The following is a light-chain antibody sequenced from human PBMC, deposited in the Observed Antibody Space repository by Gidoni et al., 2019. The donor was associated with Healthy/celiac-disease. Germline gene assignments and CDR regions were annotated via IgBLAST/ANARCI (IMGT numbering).Light chain of an antibody. CDR3: MQALQTPVT. Sequence: DIVMTQSPLSLPVTPGEPASSSCRSSQSLLHSNGYNYLDWYLQKQVQSPQLLIYLGSNRAAGVPDRFSGSGSGTDFTLKISRVEAEDVGVYYCMQALQTPVTFGGGTKVEIK. CDR1: QSLLHSNGYNY. V-gene: IGKV2-28*01. J-gene: IGKJ4*01. CDR2: LGS.